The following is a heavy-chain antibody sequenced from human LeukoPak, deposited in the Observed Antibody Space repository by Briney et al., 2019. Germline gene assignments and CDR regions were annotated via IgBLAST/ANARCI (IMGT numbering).Heavy chain of an antibody. CDR1: GITFSSYG. V-gene: IGHV3-23*01. Sequence: GGTLRLSCAASGITFSSYGMSWVRQAPGKGLEWVSSISSTGGTTYYADSVKGRFTISRDNSKNTLYLQMNSLRAEDTAVYYCARGGSGWYPYFDYWGQGTLVTVSS. CDR2: ISSTGGTT. D-gene: IGHD6-19*01. CDR3: ARGGSGWYPYFDY. J-gene: IGHJ4*02.